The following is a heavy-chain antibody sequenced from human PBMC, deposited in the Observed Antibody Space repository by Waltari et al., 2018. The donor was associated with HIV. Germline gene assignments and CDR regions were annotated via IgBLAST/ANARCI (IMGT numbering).Heavy chain of an antibody. V-gene: IGHV4-38-2*01. D-gene: IGHD3-10*01. Sequence: QVQLQESGPGLVKPSETLSLTCAVSGYSISSAYYWGWIRQPPGKGLEWIGSIYHSGSTYYNPSLKSRVTISVDTSKNQFSLKLSSVTAADTAVYYCARVGYYGSGSYRVARHAFDIWGQGTMVTVSS. CDR2: IYHSGST. J-gene: IGHJ3*02. CDR3: ARVGYYGSGSYRVARHAFDI. CDR1: GYSISSAYY.